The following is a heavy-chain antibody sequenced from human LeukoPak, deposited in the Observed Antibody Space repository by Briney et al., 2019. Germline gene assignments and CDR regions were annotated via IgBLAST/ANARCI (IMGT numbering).Heavy chain of an antibody. Sequence: SQTLSHTCAISGDSVSSNSAAWNWIRQSPSRGLEWLGRTYYRSKWYNDYAVSVKSRITINPDTSKNQFSLQLNSVTPEDTAVYYCARAPRGLPPSIAAAGDYFDYWGQGTLVTVSS. CDR3: ARAPRGLPPSIAAAGDYFDY. J-gene: IGHJ4*02. CDR2: TYYRSKWYN. V-gene: IGHV6-1*01. D-gene: IGHD6-13*01. CDR1: GDSVSSNSAA.